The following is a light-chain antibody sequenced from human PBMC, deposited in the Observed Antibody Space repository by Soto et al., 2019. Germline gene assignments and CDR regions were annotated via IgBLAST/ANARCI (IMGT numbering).Light chain of an antibody. V-gene: IGLV1-40*01. Sequence: QSVLTQPPSVSGAPGQRVTISCTGSSSNIGAGYDVHWYQQLPGTAPKLLIYGNSTRPSGVPDRFSGSKSGTSASLAITGLQAEEEADYYCQSYDSSLSGYVVFGAGTKLTVL. J-gene: IGLJ2*01. CDR3: QSYDSSLSGYVV. CDR2: GNS. CDR1: SSNIGAGYD.